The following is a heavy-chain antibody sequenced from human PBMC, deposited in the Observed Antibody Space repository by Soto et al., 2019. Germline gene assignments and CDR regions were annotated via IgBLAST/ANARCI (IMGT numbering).Heavy chain of an antibody. CDR1: GFTFSSYG. D-gene: IGHD3-22*01. Sequence: QVQLVESGGGVVQPGRSLRLSCAASGFTFSSYGMHWVRQAPGKGLEWVAVISSDGGNKYYADSVKGRFTISRDNSKNTLYLQMNSLRAEDTAVYYCVGGYYFGDYWGQGTLVTVSS. J-gene: IGHJ4*02. CDR3: VGGYYFGDY. CDR2: ISSDGGNK. V-gene: IGHV3-30*03.